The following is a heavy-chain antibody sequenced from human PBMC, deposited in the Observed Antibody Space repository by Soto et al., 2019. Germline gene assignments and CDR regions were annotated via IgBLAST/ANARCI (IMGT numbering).Heavy chain of an antibody. CDR1: GGSISSGGYY. CDR3: ARDGYYSLHGMDV. Sequence: SETLSLTCTVSGGSISSGGYYWSWIRQHPGKGLEWIGYIYYSGSTYYNPSLKSRVTISVDTSKNQFSLKLSSVTAADTAVYYCARDGYYSLHGMDVWCQGPTVTVSS. D-gene: IGHD5-18*01. J-gene: IGHJ6*02. CDR2: IYYSGST. V-gene: IGHV4-31*03.